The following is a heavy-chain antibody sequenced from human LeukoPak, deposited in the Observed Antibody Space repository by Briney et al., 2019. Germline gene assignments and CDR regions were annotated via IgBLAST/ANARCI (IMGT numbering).Heavy chain of an antibody. V-gene: IGHV4-34*01. Sequence: SETLSLTCAVYGGSFSGYYWSWIRQPPGKGLEWIGDINHNGSTNYNPSLKSRVTISVDTSKNQFSLKLSSVTAADTAVYYCARGRRAYYYGSGSFLDYFQHWGQGTLVTVSS. CDR3: ARGRRAYYYGSGSFLDYFQH. D-gene: IGHD3-10*01. J-gene: IGHJ1*01. CDR1: GGSFSGYY. CDR2: INHNGST.